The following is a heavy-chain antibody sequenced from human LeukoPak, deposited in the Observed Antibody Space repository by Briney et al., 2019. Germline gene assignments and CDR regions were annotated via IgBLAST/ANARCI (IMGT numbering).Heavy chain of an antibody. CDR1: GYSFTSYW. Sequence: GESLKISCKGSGYSFTSYWISWVRQMPGKGLEWMGRIDPSDSHTNYSPSFQGHVTISADKSISTAYLQRSSLKASDTAMYYCARLGSSGWYVDDPWGQGTLVTVSS. D-gene: IGHD6-19*01. J-gene: IGHJ5*02. CDR3: ARLGSSGWYVDDP. CDR2: IDPSDSHT. V-gene: IGHV5-10-1*01.